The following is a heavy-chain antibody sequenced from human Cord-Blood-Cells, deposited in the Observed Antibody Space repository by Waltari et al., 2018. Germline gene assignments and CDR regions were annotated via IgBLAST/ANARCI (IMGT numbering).Heavy chain of an antibody. V-gene: IGHV3-9*01. CDR3: AKGSSDWYFDL. J-gene: IGHJ2*01. Sequence: EVQLVESGGGLVQPGGSLRPSCAASVFPFDDYAFHWARQASGKGLELVSGIRWNSGSIGYADSVKGRFTISRDNAKNSLYLQMNSLRAEDTALYYCAKGSSDWYFDLWGRGTLVTVSS. CDR2: IRWNSGSI. CDR1: VFPFDDYA.